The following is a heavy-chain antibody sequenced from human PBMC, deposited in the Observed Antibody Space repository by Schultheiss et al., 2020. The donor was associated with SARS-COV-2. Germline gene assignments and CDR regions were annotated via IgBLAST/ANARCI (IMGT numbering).Heavy chain of an antibody. J-gene: IGHJ4*02. D-gene: IGHD2-2*01. V-gene: IGHV3-74*01. CDR3: ARDRHCSNSNSCFGM. Sequence: GGSLRLSCAASGFTFSSYAMSWVRQAPGKGLEWVSRINSDGSSTSYADSVKGRFTISRDNAKNTLYLQMNSLRAEDTAVYYCARDRHCSNSNSCFGMWGQGTLVTVSS. CDR1: GFTFSSYA. CDR2: INSDGSST.